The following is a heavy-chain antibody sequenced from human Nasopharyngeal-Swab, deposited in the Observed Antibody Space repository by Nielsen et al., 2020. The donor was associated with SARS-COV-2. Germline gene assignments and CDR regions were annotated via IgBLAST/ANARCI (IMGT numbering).Heavy chain of an antibody. Sequence: VCQAPGKGLEWVSSISSSSSYIYYADSVKGRFTISRDNAKNSLYLQMNSLRAEDTALYHCARLHYYDSSGYPDYWGQGTLVTVSS. CDR2: ISSSSSYI. CDR3: ARLHYYDSSGYPDY. D-gene: IGHD3-22*01. J-gene: IGHJ4*02. V-gene: IGHV3-21*04.